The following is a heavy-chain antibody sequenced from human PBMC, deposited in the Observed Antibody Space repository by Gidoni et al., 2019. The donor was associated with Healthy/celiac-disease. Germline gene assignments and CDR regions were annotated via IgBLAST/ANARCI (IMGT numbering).Heavy chain of an antibody. D-gene: IGHD5-18*01. Sequence: EVQLVESGGGLVKPGGYLRLSCAASGFTFSRYSMNWVRQAPGKGLEWVSSISSSSSYIYYADSVKGRFTISRDNAKNSLYLQMNSLRAEDTAVYYCARDQRLWLTYYYYYGMDVWGQGTTVTVSS. V-gene: IGHV3-21*01. CDR1: GFTFSRYS. CDR3: ARDQRLWLTYYYYYGMDV. J-gene: IGHJ6*02. CDR2: ISSSSSYI.